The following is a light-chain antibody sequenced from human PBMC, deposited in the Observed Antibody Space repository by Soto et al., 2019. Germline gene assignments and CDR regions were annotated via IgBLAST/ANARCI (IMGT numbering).Light chain of an antibody. CDR2: AAS. CDR3: QKYNSALWT. CDR1: QGISNY. J-gene: IGKJ1*01. Sequence: DIQMAQSPSSLSASVGDRVTITCRASQGISNYLAWYQQKPGKVPKLLIYAASTLQSGVPSRFSGSGSGTDFPLTISSLQPEDVATYYCQKYNSALWTFGQGTKVEIK. V-gene: IGKV1-27*01.